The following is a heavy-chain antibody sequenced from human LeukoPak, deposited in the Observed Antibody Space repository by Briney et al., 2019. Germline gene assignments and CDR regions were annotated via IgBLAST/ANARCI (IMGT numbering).Heavy chain of an antibody. CDR1: GGSITTDH. Sequence: SETLSLTCTVSGGSITTDHWNWIRQPPGKGLEWIGCIHYSGRTYYNPSLESRVTISVDMSKSQFSLRLTSVTAADTALYYCARKNDFEIWGQGTLVTVSS. CDR3: ARKNDFEI. CDR2: IHYSGRT. D-gene: IGHD2/OR15-2a*01. J-gene: IGHJ3*02. V-gene: IGHV4-59*01.